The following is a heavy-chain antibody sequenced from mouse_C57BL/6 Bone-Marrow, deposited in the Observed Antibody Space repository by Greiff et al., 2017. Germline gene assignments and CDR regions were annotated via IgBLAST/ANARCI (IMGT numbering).Heavy chain of an antibody. CDR3: ASGRLWLRRRAMDY. Sequence: QVQLKESGAELVRPGTSVKLSCKASGYTFTSYWMHWVKQRPGQGLEWIGVIDPSDSYTNYNQKFKGKATLTVDTSSSTAYMQLSSLTSEDSAVYYCASGRLWLRRRAMDYWGQGTSVTVSS. V-gene: IGHV1-59*01. CDR2: IDPSDSYT. CDR1: GYTFTSYW. D-gene: IGHD2-2*01. J-gene: IGHJ4*01.